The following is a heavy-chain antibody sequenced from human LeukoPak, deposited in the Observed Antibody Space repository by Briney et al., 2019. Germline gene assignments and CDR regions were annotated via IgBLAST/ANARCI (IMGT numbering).Heavy chain of an antibody. CDR3: ARDGTMVRGVIKDYYYYYMDV. Sequence: GGSLRLSCAASGFTFSSYSMNWVRQAPGKGLEWVSYISSSGSTIYYADSVKGRFTISRDNAKNSLYLQMNSLRAEDTAVYYCARDGTMVRGVIKDYYYYYMDVWGKGTTVTISS. D-gene: IGHD3-10*01. CDR1: GFTFSSYS. J-gene: IGHJ6*03. CDR2: ISSSGSTI. V-gene: IGHV3-48*04.